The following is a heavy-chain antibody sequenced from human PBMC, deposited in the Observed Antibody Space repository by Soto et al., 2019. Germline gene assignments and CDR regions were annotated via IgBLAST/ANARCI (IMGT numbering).Heavy chain of an antibody. CDR1: GFTFNIYA. CDR3: AKGPPGYCSGSSCYLDY. V-gene: IGHV3-23*01. D-gene: IGHD2-15*01. Sequence: EVQLLQSGGGLVQPGGSLRLSCAATGFTFNIYAMSWVRQAPGKGLEWVSTVSSSGGDTYYADSVKGRFTISRDNPKSTLYLQVNSLRAEDTAVYYCAKGPPGYCSGSSCYLDYWGQGTLGTASS. CDR2: VSSSGGDT. J-gene: IGHJ4*02.